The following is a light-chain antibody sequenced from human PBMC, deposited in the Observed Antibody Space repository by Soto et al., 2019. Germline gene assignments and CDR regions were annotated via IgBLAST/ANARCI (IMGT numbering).Light chain of an antibody. Sequence: EIVMTQSPATLSVSPGERATLSCRASQSVSSNLAWYQQKPGQAHRLLIYGIYSRATGIQDRFRGSGSGTDFTLTIRSLEPEDFAIYYCKQRRNWPPTFGQGTKVDIK. J-gene: IGKJ1*01. V-gene: IGKV3-11*01. CDR1: QSVSSN. CDR3: KQRRNWPPT. CDR2: GIY.